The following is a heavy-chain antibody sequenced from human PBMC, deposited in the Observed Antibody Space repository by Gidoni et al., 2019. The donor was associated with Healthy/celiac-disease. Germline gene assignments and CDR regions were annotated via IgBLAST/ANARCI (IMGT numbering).Heavy chain of an antibody. J-gene: IGHJ4*02. D-gene: IGHD6-19*01. CDR2: IKSKTDGGTT. Sequence: EVQLVESGGGFVKPGGSLILSCAASGFTFSNAWMSWVRQAPGKGLEGVGRIKSKTDGGTTDYAAPVKGRFTISRDDSKNTLYLQMNSLKTEDTAVYYCTTAGIAVAGRWFDYWGQGTLVTVSS. CDR1: GFTFSNAW. V-gene: IGHV3-15*01. CDR3: TTAGIAVAGRWFDY.